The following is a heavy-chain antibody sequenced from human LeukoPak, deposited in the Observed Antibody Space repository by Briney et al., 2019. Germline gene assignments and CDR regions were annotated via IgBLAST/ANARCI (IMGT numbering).Heavy chain of an antibody. CDR1: GYTFSSYG. V-gene: IGHV1-69*13. J-gene: IGHJ4*02. D-gene: IGHD6-13*01. CDR2: IIPIFGTA. Sequence: SVKVSCKASGYTFSSYGITWVRQAPGQGLEWMGGIIPIFGTANYAQKFQGRVTITADESTSTAYMELSSLRSEDTAVYYCARAPAEDIAAAGTDGDYWGQGTLVTVSS. CDR3: ARAPAEDIAAAGTDGDY.